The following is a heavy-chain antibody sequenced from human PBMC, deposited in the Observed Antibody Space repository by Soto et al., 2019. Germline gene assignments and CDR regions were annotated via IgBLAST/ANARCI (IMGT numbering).Heavy chain of an antibody. Sequence: GALRLSCAASGFTFSSYSMNWVRQAPGKGLEWVSSISSSSSYIYYADSVKGRFTISRDNAKNSLYLQMNSLRAEDTAVYYCASVYTAKQDTYPFGPWGQGTLVTVSS. CDR1: GFTFSSYS. J-gene: IGHJ5*02. V-gene: IGHV3-21*01. D-gene: IGHD5-18*01. CDR3: ASVYTAKQDTYPFGP. CDR2: ISSSSSYI.